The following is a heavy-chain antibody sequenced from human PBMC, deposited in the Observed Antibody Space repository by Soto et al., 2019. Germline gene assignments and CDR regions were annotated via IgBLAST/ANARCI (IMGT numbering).Heavy chain of an antibody. Sequence: SATLSLTCAVPGGFFSTNCWMWIRQPPGKGLEWIGEIDNRGRTNYHPSLKSRVTVALDTSKSQVSLKLTSVTAADTAVYYCARKGVEATWGAINFWGQGTLVTVSS. CDR3: ARKGVEATWGAINF. V-gene: IGHV4-34*01. J-gene: IGHJ4*02. CDR2: IDNRGRT. D-gene: IGHD5-12*01. CDR1: GGFFSTNC.